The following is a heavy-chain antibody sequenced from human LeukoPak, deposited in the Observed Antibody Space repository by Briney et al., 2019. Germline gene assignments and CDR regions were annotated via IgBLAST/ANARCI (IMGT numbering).Heavy chain of an antibody. V-gene: IGHV4-59*01. CDR2: IHYSGSM. CDR3: ARSVDIAMVTFDY. Sequence: SETLSLTCTVSGGSISTYYWSWIRQPPGKGLEWIGYIHYSGSMKYNPSLKSRVTISLGTSKNQFSLRLSSVTAADTAVYYCARSVDIAMVTFDYWGQGTLVTVSS. J-gene: IGHJ4*02. D-gene: IGHD5-18*01. CDR1: GGSISTYY.